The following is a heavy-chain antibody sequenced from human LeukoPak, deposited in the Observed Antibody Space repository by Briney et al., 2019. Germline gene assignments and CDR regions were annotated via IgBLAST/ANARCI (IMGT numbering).Heavy chain of an antibody. CDR1: GLTFSDEY. Sequence: PGGSLRLSCAASGLTFSDEYMSWIRQAPGKGLEWVSYISNTGDFIAYADSVKGRFTMSRDNAKNSLYLQMSSLRAEDAAAYYCVRGRGAGPGAHFDYWGQGTLVTVSS. D-gene: IGHD3-10*01. CDR2: ISNTGDFI. CDR3: VRGRGAGPGAHFDY. J-gene: IGHJ4*02. V-gene: IGHV3-11*01.